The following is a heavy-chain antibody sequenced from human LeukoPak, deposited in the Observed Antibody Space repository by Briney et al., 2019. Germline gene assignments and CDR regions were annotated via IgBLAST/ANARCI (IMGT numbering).Heavy chain of an antibody. CDR3: AKDVIKGSPLWVDYFDY. CDR2: IWHDGTNK. V-gene: IGHV3-33*03. J-gene: IGHJ4*02. CDR1: GFTFISYG. Sequence: GGSLRLSCAASGFTFISYGMHWVRQAPGKGLEWVARIWHDGTNKYYADSVKGRFTISRDNSKNTLYLQMNSLRVEDTAVYYCAKDVIKGSPLWVDYFDYWGQGTLVTVSS. D-gene: IGHD5-18*01.